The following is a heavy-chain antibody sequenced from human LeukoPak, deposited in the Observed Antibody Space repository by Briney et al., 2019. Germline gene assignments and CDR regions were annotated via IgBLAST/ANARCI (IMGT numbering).Heavy chain of an antibody. V-gene: IGHV1-69*06. CDR1: GGTFSSYA. CDR2: IIPIFGTA. J-gene: IGHJ5*02. CDR3: ATYCSSTSCYWFDP. D-gene: IGHD2-2*01. Sequence: SVKVSCKASGGTFSSYAISWVRQAPRQGIEWMGGIIPIFGTANYAQKFQGRVTMTEDTSTDTAYMELSSLRSEDTAVYYCATYCSSTSCYWFDPWGQGTLVTVSS.